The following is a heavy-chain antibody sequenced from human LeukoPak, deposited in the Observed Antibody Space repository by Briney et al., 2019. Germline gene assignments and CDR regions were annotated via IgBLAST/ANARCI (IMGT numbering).Heavy chain of an antibody. D-gene: IGHD6-13*01. CDR3: ARVSAIAAAGSGYYYGMDV. CDR2: INHSGST. V-gene: IGHV4-34*01. Sequence: KPSETLSLTCAVYGGSFSGYYWSWIRQPPGKGLEWIGEINHSGSTNYNPSLKSRVTISVDTSKNQFSLKLSSVTAADTAVYYCARVSAIAAAGSGYYYGMDVWGQGTTVTVSS. CDR1: GGSFSGYY. J-gene: IGHJ6*02.